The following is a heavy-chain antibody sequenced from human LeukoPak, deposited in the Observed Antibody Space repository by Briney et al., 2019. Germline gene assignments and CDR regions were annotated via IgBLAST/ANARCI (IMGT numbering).Heavy chain of an antibody. CDR1: GYNFANFW. CDR3: ARLPCNSISCLKGFGP. Sequence: GESLKISCKGSGYNFANFWIGWVRQLPGEGLEWRGVIYPGDSDTSYSPSFQGQVTISGDKSISTAYLQWSSLKASDTAMYYCARLPCNSISCLKGFGPWGLGTLVTVSS. CDR2: IYPGDSDT. V-gene: IGHV5-51*01. J-gene: IGHJ5*02. D-gene: IGHD2/OR15-2a*01.